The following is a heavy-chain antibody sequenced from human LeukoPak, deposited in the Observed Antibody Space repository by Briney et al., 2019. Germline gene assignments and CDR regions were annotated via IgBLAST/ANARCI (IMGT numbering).Heavy chain of an antibody. Sequence: PGGSLRLSCVASAFTFSNHGMHWVRQAPGKGLEWVSVIAGDGGAEFYADSVKGRFTLSRDNSKNMFFLQMNSLTVEDTAVYYCAREATWGQWYFDHWGQGTPVTVSS. CDR2: IAGDGGAE. CDR3: AREATWGQWYFDH. V-gene: IGHV3-30*03. J-gene: IGHJ4*02. CDR1: AFTFSNHG. D-gene: IGHD6-19*01.